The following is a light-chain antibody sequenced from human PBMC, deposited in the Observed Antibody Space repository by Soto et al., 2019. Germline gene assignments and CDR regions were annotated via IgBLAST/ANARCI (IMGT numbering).Light chain of an antibody. CDR1: QSISSW. CDR3: QQSYSTPIT. CDR2: KAS. Sequence: DIQMTQSPSTLSASVGGRVTITFRASQSISSWLAWYQQKPGKAPKLLIYKASSLESGVPSRFSGSGSGTEFTLTISSLQPEDFATYYCQQSYSTPITFGQGTRLEIK. J-gene: IGKJ5*01. V-gene: IGKV1-5*03.